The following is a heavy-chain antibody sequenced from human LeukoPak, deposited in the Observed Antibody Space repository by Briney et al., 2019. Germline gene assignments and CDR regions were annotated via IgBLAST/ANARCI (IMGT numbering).Heavy chain of an antibody. CDR1: GFTFNTYW. J-gene: IGHJ6*03. V-gene: IGHV3-7*01. CDR3: ARDLLVEYYDFWSGYYEGVYYYYMDV. CDR2: IKQDGSDK. Sequence: GGSLRLSCAASGFTFNTYWMSWVRQAPGKGLGWVANIKQDGSDKYYVDSVKGRFTISRDNAKNSLYLQMNSLRAEDTAVYYCARDLLVEYYDFWSGYYEGVYYYYMDVWGKGTTVTVSS. D-gene: IGHD3-3*01.